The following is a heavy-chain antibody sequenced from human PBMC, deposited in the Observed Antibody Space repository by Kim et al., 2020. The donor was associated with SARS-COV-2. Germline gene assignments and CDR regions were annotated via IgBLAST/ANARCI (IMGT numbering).Heavy chain of an antibody. CDR2: MNPNSGNT. V-gene: IGHV1-8*01. D-gene: IGHD3-3*01. CDR3: ARRRTAPIEITIFGVVRSSYYYMDV. CDR1: GYTFTSYD. Sequence: ASVKVSCKASGYTFTSYDINWVRQATGQGLEWMGWMNPNSGNTGYAQKFQGRVTMTRNTSISTAYMELSSLRSEDTAVYYCARRRTAPIEITIFGVVRSSYYYMDVWGKGTTVTVSS. J-gene: IGHJ6*03.